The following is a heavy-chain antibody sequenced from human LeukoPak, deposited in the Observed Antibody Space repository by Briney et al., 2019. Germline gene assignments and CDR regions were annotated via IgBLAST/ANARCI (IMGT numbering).Heavy chain of an antibody. CDR2: IYPGDSDT. CDR1: GYSFTSYW. J-gene: IGHJ4*02. Sequence: GESLKISCKGSGYSFTSYWIGWVRQMPGKGLEWMGIIYPGDSDTRYSPSFQDQVTISADKSITTAYLQWSSLKASDTAMYYCARQLRYFDWLIDYWGQGTLVTVSS. D-gene: IGHD3-9*01. V-gene: IGHV5-51*01. CDR3: ARQLRYFDWLIDY.